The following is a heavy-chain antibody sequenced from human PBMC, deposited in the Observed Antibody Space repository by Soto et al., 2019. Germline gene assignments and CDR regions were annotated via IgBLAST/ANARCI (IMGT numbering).Heavy chain of an antibody. CDR1: RGSISSDY. CDR2: IYYSGST. J-gene: IGHJ6*03. CDR3: ARGYYYYMDV. Sequence: SETLSLTCTVSRGSISSDYWSWIRQPPGKGLEWIGFIYYSGSTYYNPSLKSRVTISVDTSKSQFSLELSPVTAADTAVYYCARGYYYYMDVWGKGTTVTVSS. V-gene: IGHV4-59*01.